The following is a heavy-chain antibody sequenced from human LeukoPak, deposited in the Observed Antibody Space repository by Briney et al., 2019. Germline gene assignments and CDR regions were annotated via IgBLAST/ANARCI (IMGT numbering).Heavy chain of an antibody. CDR2: VDESGGT. CDR3: ARGQGATVPQVGKNWFDP. J-gene: IGHJ5*02. Sequence: SETLSLTCAVYSDSCSNYHWNWIRQTPAKGMEWIGEVDESGGTNIGPSLRSRVILSVDTSKNQFSLKLISVTVADTAIYYCARGQGATVPQVGKNWFDPWGQGTRVTVSS. V-gene: IGHV4-34*01. D-gene: IGHD1-26*01. CDR1: SDSCSNYH.